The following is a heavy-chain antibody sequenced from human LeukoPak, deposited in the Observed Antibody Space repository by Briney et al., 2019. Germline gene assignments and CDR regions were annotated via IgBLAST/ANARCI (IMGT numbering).Heavy chain of an antibody. Sequence: PGGSLRLSCAASGFTFSSYAMSWVRQAPGKGLEWVSAISGSGGSTYYADSVKGRFTISRDNSKNTLYLQMNSLRAEDTAVYYCAKEVEVVVAATEYFQHWGQGTLVTVSS. CDR3: AKEVEVVVAATEYFQH. D-gene: IGHD2-15*01. CDR1: GFTFSSYA. CDR2: ISGSGGST. J-gene: IGHJ1*01. V-gene: IGHV3-23*01.